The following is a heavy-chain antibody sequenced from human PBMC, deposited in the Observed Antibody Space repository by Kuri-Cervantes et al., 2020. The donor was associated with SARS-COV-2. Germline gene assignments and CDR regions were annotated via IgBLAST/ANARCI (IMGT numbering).Heavy chain of an antibody. D-gene: IGHD4-11*01. CDR2: INPSGGST. CDR3: ASPRDTVTTGFDY. Sequence: ASVKVSCKASGYTFTSYYMHWVRQAPGQGLEWMGIINPSGGSTSYAQKFQGRVTMTRDTSISTAYMELSRLRSDDTAVYYCASPRDTVTTGFDYWGQGTPVTVSS. V-gene: IGHV1-46*01. J-gene: IGHJ4*02. CDR1: GYTFTSYY.